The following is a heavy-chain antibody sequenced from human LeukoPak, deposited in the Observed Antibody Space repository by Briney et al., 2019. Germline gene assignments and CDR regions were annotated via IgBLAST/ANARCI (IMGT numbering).Heavy chain of an antibody. CDR3: AKDKLGPVVTHKNYFDY. CDR2: ISDSAVGT. V-gene: IGHV3-23*01. J-gene: IGHJ4*02. Sequence: AGGSRRFPCATSGFTFTNYAMSWVPQAPGRGLEWVSIISDSAVGTYYTDSVKGRFTISRDNSKNTLYLQMNSLRAEDTAVYYCAKDKLGPVVTHKNYFDYWGQGTLVTVSS. CDR1: GFTFTNYA. D-gene: IGHD3-22*01.